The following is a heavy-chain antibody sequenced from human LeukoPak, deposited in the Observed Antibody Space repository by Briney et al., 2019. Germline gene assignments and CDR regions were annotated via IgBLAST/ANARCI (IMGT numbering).Heavy chain of an antibody. CDR2: ISSSGSTI. CDR1: GFTFSSYE. D-gene: IGHD1-26*01. CDR3: ASGRIVGATRSDY. V-gene: IGHV3-48*03. J-gene: IGHJ4*02. Sequence: GGSLRLSWAASGFTFSSYEMNWVRQAPGKGLEWVSYISSSGSTIYYADSVKGRFTISRDNAKNSLYLQMNSLRAEDTAVYYCASGRIVGATRSDYWGQGTLVTVSS.